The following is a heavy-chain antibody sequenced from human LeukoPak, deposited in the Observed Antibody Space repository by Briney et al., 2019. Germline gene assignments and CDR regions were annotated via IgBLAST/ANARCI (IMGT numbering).Heavy chain of an antibody. D-gene: IGHD4-17*01. CDR3: ARHADAVTTPFDY. Sequence: SETLSLTCTVSGGSISSCYWSWIRQPPGKGLEWIGYIYTSGSTNYNPSLKSRVTISVDTSKNQFSLKLSSVTAADTAVYYCARHADAVTTPFDYWGQGTLVTVSS. CDR2: IYTSGST. V-gene: IGHV4-4*09. CDR1: GGSISSCY. J-gene: IGHJ4*02.